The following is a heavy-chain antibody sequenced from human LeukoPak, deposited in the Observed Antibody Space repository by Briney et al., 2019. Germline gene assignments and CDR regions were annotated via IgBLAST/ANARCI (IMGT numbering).Heavy chain of an antibody. D-gene: IGHD2-2*01. CDR3: ARLIPPAGFDY. CDR2: LKQDGGEK. V-gene: IGHV3-7*04. Sequence: GGSLRLSCAASGFTFSSYSMTWVRQAPGKGLEWVANLKQDGGEKYSVDSVKGRFTISRDNAKNSLYLQMNSLRAEDTAVYYCARLIPPAGFDYWGQGTLVTVSS. CDR1: GFTFSSYS. J-gene: IGHJ4*02.